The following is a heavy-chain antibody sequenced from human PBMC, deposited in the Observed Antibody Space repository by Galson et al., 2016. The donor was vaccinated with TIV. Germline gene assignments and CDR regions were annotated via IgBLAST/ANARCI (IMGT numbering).Heavy chain of an antibody. J-gene: IGHJ4*02. CDR3: AKGHCSGTSCPQPHY. Sequence: SVKVSCKASGGTFSSYAISWVRQAPGQGLEWMGRIIPMLGITRYAQKFQGRVTIIADVSTSTAYMELSSLKSEDTAVYYCAKGHCSGTSCPQPHYWGQGTLVTVSS. V-gene: IGHV1-69*04. D-gene: IGHD2-2*01. CDR1: GGTFSSYA. CDR2: IIPMLGIT.